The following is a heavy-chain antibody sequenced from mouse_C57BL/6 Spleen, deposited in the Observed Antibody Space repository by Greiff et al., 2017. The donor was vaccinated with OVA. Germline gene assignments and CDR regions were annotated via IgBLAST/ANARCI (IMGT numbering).Heavy chain of an antibody. CDR3: ARRADYYCFDY. CDR2: IDPSDSYT. Sequence: QVQLQQPGAELVMPGASVKLSCKASGYTFTSYWMHWVKQRPGQGLEWIGEIDPSDSYTNYNQKFKGKSTLTVDKSSSTAYMQLSSLTSEDSAVYYFARRADYYCFDYWGQGTTLTVSS. D-gene: IGHD1-1*01. CDR1: GYTFTSYW. V-gene: IGHV1-69*01. J-gene: IGHJ2*01.